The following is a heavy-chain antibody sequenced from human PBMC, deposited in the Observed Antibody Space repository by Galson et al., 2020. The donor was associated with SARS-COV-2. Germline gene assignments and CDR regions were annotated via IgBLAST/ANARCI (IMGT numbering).Heavy chain of an antibody. J-gene: IGHJ5*02. D-gene: IGHD3-10*01. CDR2: IYYSGST. CDR1: GGSISSYY. CDR3: AREGYYYGSGSYGFDP. V-gene: IGHV4-59*01. Sequence: SETLSLTCTVSGGSISSYYWSWIRQPPGKGLEWIGYIYYSGSTNYNPSLKSRVTISVDTSKNQFSLKLSSVTAADTAVYYCAREGYYYGSGSYGFDPWGQGTLVTVSS.